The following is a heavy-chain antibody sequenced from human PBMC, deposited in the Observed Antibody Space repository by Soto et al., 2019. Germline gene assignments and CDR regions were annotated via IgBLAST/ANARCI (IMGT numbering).Heavy chain of an antibody. CDR3: ARSSPVPTGGYSLDYTWFDP. D-gene: IGHD5-18*01. V-gene: IGHV1-8*01. CDR2: MNPNSGNT. J-gene: IGHJ5*02. CDR1: GYTFTSYD. Sequence: QVQLVQSGAEVKKPGASVKVSCKASGYTFTSYDINWVRQATGQGLEWMGWMNPNSGNTGYAQKFQGRVTMTRNTSISTAYRELSSMRSEDTAVYYGARSSPVPTGGYSLDYTWFDPWGQGTLVTVSS.